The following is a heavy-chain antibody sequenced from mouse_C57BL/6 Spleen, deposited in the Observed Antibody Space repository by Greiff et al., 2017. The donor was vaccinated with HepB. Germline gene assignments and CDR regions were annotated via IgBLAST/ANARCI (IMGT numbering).Heavy chain of an antibody. CDR3: ARGNDY. CDR1: GYTFTSYW. J-gene: IGHJ3*01. Sequence: QVHVKQPGAELVRPGTSVKLSCKASGYTFTSYWMHWVKQRPGQGLEWIGVIDPSDSYTNYNQKFKGKATLTVDTSSSTAYMQLSSLTSEDSAVYYCARGNDYWGQGTLVTVSA. CDR2: IDPSDSYT. V-gene: IGHV1-59*01.